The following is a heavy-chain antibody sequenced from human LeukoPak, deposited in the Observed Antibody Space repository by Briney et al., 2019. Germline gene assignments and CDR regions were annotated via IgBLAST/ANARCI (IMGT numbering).Heavy chain of an antibody. D-gene: IGHD3-3*01. CDR3: ATASGGRGQLRFLSNWFDP. CDR2: FDPEDGET. Sequence: ASVKVSCKVSGYTLTELSMHWVRQAPGKGLEWMGGFDPEDGETIYAQKFQGGVTMTEDTSTDTAYMELSSLRSEDTAVYYCATASGGRGQLRFLSNWFDPWGQGTLVTVSS. V-gene: IGHV1-24*01. CDR1: GYTLTELS. J-gene: IGHJ5*02.